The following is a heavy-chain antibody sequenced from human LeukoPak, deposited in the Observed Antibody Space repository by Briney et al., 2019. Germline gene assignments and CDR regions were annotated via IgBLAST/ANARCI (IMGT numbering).Heavy chain of an antibody. CDR1: GFTFSSHN. J-gene: IGHJ4*02. CDR3: ARDRDWGCSYCSY. D-gene: IGHD7-27*01. CDR2: ISSGGTYI. V-gene: IGHV3-21*06. Sequence: PGGSLRLSCAASGFTFSSHNMNWVRQAPGKGLEWVSSISSGGTYIYYADSVKGRFTISRDNSKNTLYLQMNSLRAEDTAVYYCARDRDWGCSYCSYWGQGTLVTVSS.